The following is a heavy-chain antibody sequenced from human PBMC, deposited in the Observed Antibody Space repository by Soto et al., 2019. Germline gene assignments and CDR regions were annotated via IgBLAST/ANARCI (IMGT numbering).Heavy chain of an antibody. V-gene: IGHV3-9*01. CDR2: ISWNSGSI. D-gene: IGHD3-9*01. CDR1: GFTFDDHA. J-gene: IGHJ3*02. CDR3: AKDRVHDILTGPHLSPRDAFDI. Sequence: GGSLRLSCAASGFTFDDHAMHWVRQAPGKGLEWGSGISWNSGSIGYADSVKGRFTISRDNAKNSLYLQMNSLRAEDTALYYCAKDRVHDILTGPHLSPRDAFDIWGQGTMVTVSS.